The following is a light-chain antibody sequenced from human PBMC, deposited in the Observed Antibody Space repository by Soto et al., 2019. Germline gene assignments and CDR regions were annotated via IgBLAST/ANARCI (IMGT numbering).Light chain of an antibody. V-gene: IGKV1-33*01. J-gene: IGKJ5*01. CDR1: QNINNY. CDR2: DAS. CDR3: QQYENLPT. Sequence: DIQMTQSPSSLSSSVRDRFTITFQASQNINNYLNWYQQKPGRAPKLLIYDASNLEAGVPSRFRGSGSGTDFTFTISRLQPEDIATYYCQQYENLPTFGQGTRLEIK.